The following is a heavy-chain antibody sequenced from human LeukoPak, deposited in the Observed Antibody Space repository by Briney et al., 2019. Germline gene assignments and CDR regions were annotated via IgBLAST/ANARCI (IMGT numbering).Heavy chain of an antibody. CDR2: ISGDGGST. V-gene: IGHV3-43*02. CDR1: GFTFDDYA. CDR3: AKEFGSDLCGSGSYYNNPDY. J-gene: IGHJ4*02. D-gene: IGHD3-10*01. Sequence: PGGSLRLSCAASGFTFDDYAMHWVRQAPGKGLEWVSLISGDGGSTFYADSVKGRFTISRDNSKKSLYLRMNSLRTEDTALYYCAKEFGSDLCGSGSYYNNPDYWGQGTLVTVSS.